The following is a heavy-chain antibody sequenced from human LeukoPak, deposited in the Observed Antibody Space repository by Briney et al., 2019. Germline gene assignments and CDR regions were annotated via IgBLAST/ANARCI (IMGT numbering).Heavy chain of an antibody. V-gene: IGHV3-66*01. J-gene: IGHJ4*02. Sequence: GGSLRLSCAASGFSVSSNYMSWVRQAPGKGLELVSLIYSGGRTYYADSVKGRFTISRDNSNNMLYLQMNNLRAEDTAVYYCAKDRGWGAYYFDYWGQGTLVTVSS. CDR2: IYSGGRT. D-gene: IGHD3-10*01. CDR1: GFSVSSNY. CDR3: AKDRGWGAYYFDY.